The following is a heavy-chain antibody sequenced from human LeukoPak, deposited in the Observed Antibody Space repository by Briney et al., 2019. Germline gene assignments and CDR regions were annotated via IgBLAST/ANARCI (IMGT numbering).Heavy chain of an antibody. Sequence: GGSLRLSCAASGFTFSNYAMNWVRQAPGKGLEWVSSVSAGGDNTYYADSVKGRFTISRDNSKNTVFLQMTSLRAEDTALYYCAKDSQYDYFWGNYRYTGYYYMDVWGGGTTLTVSS. CDR1: GFTFSNYA. J-gene: IGHJ6*03. CDR3: AKDSQYDYFWGNYRYTGYYYMDV. V-gene: IGHV3-23*01. D-gene: IGHD3-16*02. CDR2: VSAGGDNT.